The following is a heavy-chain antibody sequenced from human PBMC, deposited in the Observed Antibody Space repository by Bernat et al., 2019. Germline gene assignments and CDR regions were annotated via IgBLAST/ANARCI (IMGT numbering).Heavy chain of an antibody. V-gene: IGHV1-18*01. CDR3: ARGYRNFDY. J-gene: IGHJ4*02. Sequence: QVYLVQSGADVKKPGASVKVSCEASGYTFSTYKITWVRQAPGQGLEWMGWISPYNGNANYAQNFQGRVTMTTDTPTSTAYMELTSLRSDDTAIYYCARGYRNFDYWGQGTLVSVSS. D-gene: IGHD4-11*01. CDR2: ISPYNGNA. CDR1: GYTFSTYK.